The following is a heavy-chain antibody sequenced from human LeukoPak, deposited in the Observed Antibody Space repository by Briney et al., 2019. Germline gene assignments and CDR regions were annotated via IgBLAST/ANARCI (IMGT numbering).Heavy chain of an antibody. CDR2: IRSKAYGGTT. CDR1: GFTFGDYA. V-gene: IGHV3-49*03. Sequence: GGSLRLSCTASGFTFGDYAMSWFRQAPGKGLEWVGFIRSKAYGGTTEYAASVKGRFTISRDDSKSIAYLQMNSLKTEDTAVYYCTKRSHGGDFSPFDYWGQGTLVTVSS. J-gene: IGHJ4*02. CDR3: TKRSHGGDFSPFDY. D-gene: IGHD2-21*02.